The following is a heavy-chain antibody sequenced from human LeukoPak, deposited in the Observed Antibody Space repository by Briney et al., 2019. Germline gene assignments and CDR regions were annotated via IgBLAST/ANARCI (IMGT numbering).Heavy chain of an antibody. D-gene: IGHD5-18*01. Sequence: SETLSLTCAVYGGSFSGYYWSWIRQPSGKGLEWIGEINHSGSTNYNPSLKSRVTISVDTSKNQFSLKLSSVTAADTAAYYCARSVPAIYYFDYWGQGTLVTVSS. J-gene: IGHJ4*02. CDR2: INHSGST. CDR1: GGSFSGYY. V-gene: IGHV4-34*01. CDR3: ARSVPAIYYFDY.